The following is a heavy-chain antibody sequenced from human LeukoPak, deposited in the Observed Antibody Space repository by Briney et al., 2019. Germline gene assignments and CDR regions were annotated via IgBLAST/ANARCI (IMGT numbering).Heavy chain of an antibody. D-gene: IGHD1-20*01. CDR2: IIPMIGIT. Sequence: SVKVSCKASGGTFSASGITWVRRAPGQGLEWMGGIIPMIGITNYAQKFQGRVTITADKSTSTAYMELSSLRSEDTALYYCASGLSGTLRHMDVWGRGTTVIVSS. CDR1: GGTFSASG. J-gene: IGHJ6*04. V-gene: IGHV1-69*17. CDR3: ASGLSGTLRHMDV.